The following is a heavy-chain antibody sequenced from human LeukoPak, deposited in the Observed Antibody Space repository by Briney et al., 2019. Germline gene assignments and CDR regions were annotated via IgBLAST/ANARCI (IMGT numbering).Heavy chain of an antibody. CDR2: IYYSGST. D-gene: IGHD6-13*01. V-gene: IGHV4-59*01. J-gene: IGHJ5*02. Sequence: PSETLSLTCTVSGGSISSYYWSWIRQPPGKGLEWIGYIYYSGSTNYNPSLKSRVTISADTSKNQFSLKLSSVTAADTAVYYCAREVRSSWYSNWFDPWGQGTLVTVSS. CDR3: AREVRSSWYSNWFDP. CDR1: GGSISSYY.